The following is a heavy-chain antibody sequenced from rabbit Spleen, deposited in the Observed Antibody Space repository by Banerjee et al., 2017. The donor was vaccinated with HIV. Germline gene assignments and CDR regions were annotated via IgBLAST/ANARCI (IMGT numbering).Heavy chain of an antibody. CDR3: ARAIVPWLGLTRLDL. D-gene: IGHD4-1*01. Sequence: QEQLVESGGGLVQPEGSLTLTCTASGFSFSSSYWICWVRQAPGKGLEWIACIYAGSSGSTYSATWAKGRFTISKTSSTTVTLQMTSLTAADTATYFCARAIVPWLGLTRLDLWGQGTLVTVS. J-gene: IGHJ3*01. CDR2: IYAGSSGST. V-gene: IGHV1S45*01. CDR1: GFSFSSSYW.